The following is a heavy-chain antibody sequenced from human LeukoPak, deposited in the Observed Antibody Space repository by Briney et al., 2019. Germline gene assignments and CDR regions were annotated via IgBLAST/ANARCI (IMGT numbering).Heavy chain of an antibody. Sequence: ASMKVSCKASGYTFTGYYMHWVRQAPGQGLEWMGWINPNSGGTNYAQKFQGRVTMTRDTSTSTVYMELSSLRSEDTAVYYCARSGSNYVDLYWGQGTLVTVSS. V-gene: IGHV1-2*02. J-gene: IGHJ4*02. CDR3: ARSGSNYVDLY. CDR1: GYTFTGYY. D-gene: IGHD4-11*01. CDR2: INPNSGGT.